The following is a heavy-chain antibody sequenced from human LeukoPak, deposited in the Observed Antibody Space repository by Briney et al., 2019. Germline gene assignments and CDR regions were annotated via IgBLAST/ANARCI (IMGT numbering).Heavy chain of an antibody. CDR1: GGSISSYY. V-gene: IGHV4-59*01. CDR3: ARGKRWELHAFDI. J-gene: IGHJ3*02. Sequence: PSETLSLTCTVSGGSISSYYWSWLRQPPGKGLEWIGYIYYSGSTNYNPSLKSRVTISVDTSKNRFSLKLSSVSAADTAVYYCARGKRWELHAFDIWGQGTMVTVSS. CDR2: IYYSGST. D-gene: IGHD1-26*01.